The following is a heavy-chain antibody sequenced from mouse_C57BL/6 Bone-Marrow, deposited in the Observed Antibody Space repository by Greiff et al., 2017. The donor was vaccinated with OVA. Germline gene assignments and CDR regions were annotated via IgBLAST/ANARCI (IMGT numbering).Heavy chain of an antibody. CDR1: GFTFSDYY. J-gene: IGHJ3*01. V-gene: IGHV5-12*01. CDR3: ASYDYDWFAY. D-gene: IGHD2-4*01. CDR2: ISNGGGST. Sequence: EVQGVESGGGLVQPGGSLKLSCAASGFTFSDYYMYWVRQTPEKRLEWVAYISNGGGSTYYPDTVKGRFTISRDNAKNTLYLQMSRLKSEDTAMYYCASYDYDWFAYWGEGTLVTVSA.